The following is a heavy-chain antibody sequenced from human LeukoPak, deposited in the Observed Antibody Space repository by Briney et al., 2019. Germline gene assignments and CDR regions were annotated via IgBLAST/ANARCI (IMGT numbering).Heavy chain of an antibody. V-gene: IGHV1-8*02. J-gene: IGHJ3*02. CDR2: MNPNSGNT. D-gene: IGHD4-23*01. Sequence: ASVKVSCKASGGTFSSYAISWVRQAPGQGLEWMGWMNPNSGNTGYAQKFQGRVTMTRNTSISTAYMELSSLRSEDTAVYYCARLDYGGTNDAFDIWGQGTMVTVSS. CDR1: GGTFSSYA. CDR3: ARLDYGGTNDAFDI.